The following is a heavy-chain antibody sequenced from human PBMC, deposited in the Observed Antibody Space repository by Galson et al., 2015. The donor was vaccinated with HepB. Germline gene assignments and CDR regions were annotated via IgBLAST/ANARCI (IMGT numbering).Heavy chain of an antibody. CDR1: GFSFRTYR. Sequence: SLRLSCAASGFSFRTYRMTWVRQAPGKGLDWVSCISSTSTYIAYTDSVKGRFTISRDNAKSSVYLQMNDLRAEGTAVYFCAKSVLEGGHWYFDIWGRGTLVTVSS. CDR2: ISSTSTYI. CDR3: AKSVLEGGHWYFDI. J-gene: IGHJ2*01. V-gene: IGHV3-21*01. D-gene: IGHD5/OR15-5a*01.